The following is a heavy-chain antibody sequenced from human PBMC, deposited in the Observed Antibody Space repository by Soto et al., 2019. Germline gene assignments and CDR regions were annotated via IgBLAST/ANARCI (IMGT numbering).Heavy chain of an antibody. CDR2: INMDGSST. J-gene: IGHJ4*02. Sequence: EVQLVESGGGLIQPGGSLRLSCAASGFTFSSDWMHWVRQAAGKGLVWVSRINMDGSSTNYADSVKGRFTISRDNAKNTLYLQMNSLRADDTAVYYCARGPRGLYGNDYWGQEALVTVSS. CDR1: GFTFSSDW. D-gene: IGHD4-4*01. CDR3: ARGPRGLYGNDY. V-gene: IGHV3-74*01.